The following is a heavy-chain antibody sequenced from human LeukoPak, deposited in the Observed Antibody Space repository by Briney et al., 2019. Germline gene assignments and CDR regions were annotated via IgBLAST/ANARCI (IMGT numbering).Heavy chain of an antibody. D-gene: IGHD4-17*01. J-gene: IGHJ4*02. Sequence: SETLSLTCTVSGGSISSSSYYWGWIRQPSGKGLEWIGSIYYSGSTYYNPSLKSRVTISVDTSKNQFSLKLSSVTAADTAVYYCASRPGYGDYSFFDYWGQGTLVTVSS. CDR3: ASRPGYGDYSFFDY. CDR2: IYYSGST. V-gene: IGHV4-39*01. CDR1: GGSISSSSYY.